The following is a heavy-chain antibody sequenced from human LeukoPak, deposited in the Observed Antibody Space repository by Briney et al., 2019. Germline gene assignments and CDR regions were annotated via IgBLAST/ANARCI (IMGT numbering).Heavy chain of an antibody. V-gene: IGHV4-39*07. CDR3: ARRAGAYSHPYDY. D-gene: IGHD4/OR15-4a*01. CDR1: GDSITGYY. Sequence: SETLSLTCSVSGDSITGYYWGWIRQPPGKGLEWIGSIYYSGSTYYNPSLKSRVTISVDTSKNQFSLKLSSVTAADTAVYYCARRAGAYSHPYDYWGQGTLVTVSS. CDR2: IYYSGST. J-gene: IGHJ4*02.